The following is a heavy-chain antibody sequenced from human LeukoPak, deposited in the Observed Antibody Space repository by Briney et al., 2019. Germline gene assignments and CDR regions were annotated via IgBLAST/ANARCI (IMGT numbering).Heavy chain of an antibody. V-gene: IGHV4-39*01. Sequence: SETLSLTCTVSGDSIGSSDNYWGWIRQPPGKGLEWIGSCYYSRNTYYNPSLKSRVTISVDTPKNQLSLTLTSVSAADTAVYYCARHPHYYYDNSARWGQGTLVTVSS. CDR2: CYYSRNT. J-gene: IGHJ4*02. CDR3: ARHPHYYYDNSAR. CDR1: GDSIGSSDNY. D-gene: IGHD3-22*01.